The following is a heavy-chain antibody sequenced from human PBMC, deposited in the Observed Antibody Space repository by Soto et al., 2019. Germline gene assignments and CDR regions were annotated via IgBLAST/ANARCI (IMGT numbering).Heavy chain of an antibody. Sequence: QVDRVQSGAEVKKPGASVKVSCKASGYTFTTYGIAWVRQAPGQGLEWMGWISAYNANTDYAQRLQGRVTITTDTSTSTAHMELRSLRSDDTAVYYCARGRYLDYWGQGTLVTVSS. J-gene: IGHJ4*02. CDR1: GYTFTTYG. CDR3: ARGRYLDY. V-gene: IGHV1-18*01. CDR2: ISAYNANT. D-gene: IGHD1-26*01.